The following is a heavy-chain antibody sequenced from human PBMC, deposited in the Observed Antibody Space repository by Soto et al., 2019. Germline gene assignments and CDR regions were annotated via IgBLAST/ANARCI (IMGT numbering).Heavy chain of an antibody. CDR3: ARGGTLKPFDP. V-gene: IGHV1-69*12. D-gene: IGHD3-16*01. CDR2: ITPLYGTK. J-gene: IGHJ5*02. CDR1: GGTFSSYS. Sequence: QVQLVQSGPEVKEPGSSVKVSCKTSGGTFSSYSLNWVRQAPGQGLEWMGVITPLYGTKNYAQRFRGRVTFDADESTSTVFMELTRATSDDTAVYFCARGGTLKPFDPWGQGTLVTVSS.